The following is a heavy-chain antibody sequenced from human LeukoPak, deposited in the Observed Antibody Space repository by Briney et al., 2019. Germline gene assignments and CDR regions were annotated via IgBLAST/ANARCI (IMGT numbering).Heavy chain of an antibody. CDR3: ARGLRTDY. CDR2: INHSGST. CDR1: GGSFSGYY. Sequence: SETLSLTCAVYGGSFSGYYWSWIRQPPGKGLEWIGEINHSGSTNYNPSLKSRVTITVDTSKNQFSLKLSSVTAADTAVYYCARGLRTDYWGQGTLVTVSS. J-gene: IGHJ4*02. V-gene: IGHV4-34*01.